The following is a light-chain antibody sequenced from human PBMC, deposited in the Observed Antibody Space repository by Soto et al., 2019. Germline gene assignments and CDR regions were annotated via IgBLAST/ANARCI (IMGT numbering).Light chain of an antibody. Sequence: QSALTQPPSASGSPGQSVTITCTGTSNDVGGYNYVSWYQQHPGKAPKLMIYEVNKRPSGVPDRFSGSKSGNTASLTVSGLQADDEADYYCNSFAGGSPVVFGGGTKLTVL. CDR2: EVN. CDR1: SNDVGGYNY. V-gene: IGLV2-8*01. J-gene: IGLJ2*01. CDR3: NSFAGGSPVV.